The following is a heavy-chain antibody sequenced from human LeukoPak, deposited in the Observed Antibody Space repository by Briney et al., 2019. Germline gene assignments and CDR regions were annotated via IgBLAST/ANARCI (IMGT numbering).Heavy chain of an antibody. D-gene: IGHD3-22*01. CDR1: GVSISSSNSY. CDR2: IYYSGST. Sequence: SETLSLTCTVSGVSISSSNSYWGWIRQPPGKGLEWIGSIYYSGSTYYNPSLKSRVTISVDTSKNQFSLKLSSVTAADTAVYYCARDYYDSSGYYHDAFDIWGQGTMVTVSS. J-gene: IGHJ3*02. V-gene: IGHV4-39*07. CDR3: ARDYYDSSGYYHDAFDI.